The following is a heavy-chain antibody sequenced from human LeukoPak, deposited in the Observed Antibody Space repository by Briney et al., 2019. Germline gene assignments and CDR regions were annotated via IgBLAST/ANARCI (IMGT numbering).Heavy chain of an antibody. CDR2: IYDSGTT. D-gene: IGHD6-19*01. CDR3: AGLTSGWYLDY. Sequence: SETLSLTCTVSGVSISSYYWRWIRQPPGKGLEWIGYIYDSGTTNYSPSLKSRITISVDTSKNQISLKLSSVTAADTAVYYCAGLTSGWYLDYWGQGTLVTVSS. CDR1: GVSISSYY. J-gene: IGHJ4*02. V-gene: IGHV4-59*08.